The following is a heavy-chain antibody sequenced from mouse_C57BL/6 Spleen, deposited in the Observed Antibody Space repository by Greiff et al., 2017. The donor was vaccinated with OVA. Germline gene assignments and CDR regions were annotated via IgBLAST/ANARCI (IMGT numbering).Heavy chain of an antibody. J-gene: IGHJ4*01. CDR2: IYPGDGDT. CDR3: AITTVVEDYAMDY. CDR1: GYAFSSSW. V-gene: IGHV1-82*01. D-gene: IGHD1-1*01. Sequence: QVQLKESGPELVKPGASVKISCKASGYAFSSSWMNWVKQRPGKGLEWIGRIYPGDGDTNYNGKFKGKATLTADKSSSTAYMQLSSLTSEDSAVYFCAITTVVEDYAMDYWGQGTSVTVSS.